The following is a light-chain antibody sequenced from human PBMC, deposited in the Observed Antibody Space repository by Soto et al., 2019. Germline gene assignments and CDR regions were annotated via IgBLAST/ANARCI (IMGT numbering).Light chain of an antibody. CDR1: QRISSW. CDR3: QHYETYPA. CDR2: DAS. J-gene: IGKJ1*01. V-gene: IGKV1-5*01. Sequence: DIQMTQSPSTLSASVGDSVTIACRDSQRISSWLAWCQQKPGIAPKLLIADASSLESGVASRFSGSGSGKEFTLTISSLQPDNFETDSCQHYETYPACGQGTKVQIK.